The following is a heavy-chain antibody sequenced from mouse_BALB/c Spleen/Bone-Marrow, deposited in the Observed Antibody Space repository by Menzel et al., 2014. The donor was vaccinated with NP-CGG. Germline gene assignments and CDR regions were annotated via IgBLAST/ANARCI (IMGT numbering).Heavy chain of an antibody. J-gene: IGHJ1*01. V-gene: IGHV2-9*02. CDR2: IWAGGST. CDR1: GFSLTSYG. CDR3: AREESPLRYLDV. Sequence: VKLVESGPGLVAPSQSLSITCTVSGFSLTSYGVHWVRQPPGKGLEWLGVIWAGGSTNYNSALMSRLSISKDNSKSQVFLKMNSLQTDDTAMYYCAREESPLRYLDVWGAGTTVTVSS.